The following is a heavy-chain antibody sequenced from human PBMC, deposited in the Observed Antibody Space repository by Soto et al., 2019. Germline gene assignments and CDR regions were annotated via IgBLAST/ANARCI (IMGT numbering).Heavy chain of an antibody. D-gene: IGHD5-18*01. J-gene: IGHJ3*02. CDR3: AKDFGYNYGYDAFDI. Sequence: GGSLRLSCAASGFTFSSYAMSWVRQAPGKGLEWVSAISGSGGSTYYADSVKGRVTISRDNSKNTLYLQMNSLRAEDTAVYYCAKDFGYNYGYDAFDIWGQGTMVTVSS. V-gene: IGHV3-23*01. CDR2: ISGSGGST. CDR1: GFTFSSYA.